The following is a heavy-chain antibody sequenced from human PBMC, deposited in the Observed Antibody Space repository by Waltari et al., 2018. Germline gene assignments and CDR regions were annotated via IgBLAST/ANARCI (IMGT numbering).Heavy chain of an antibody. CDR1: GLPLGLLA. J-gene: IGHJ5*02. Sequence: EEQLVESGGGVVRPGGALGLPCEAGGLPLGLLAMAWFRQAPGKGLEWVSGINWDGSSTGYADSVKGRFTISRDNAKNSLHLHVNSLTAEDTAFYYCARVNSNYVNWFDPWGQGTLVIVSS. CDR3: ARVNSNYVNWFDP. D-gene: IGHD4-4*01. V-gene: IGHV3-20*04. CDR2: INWDGSST.